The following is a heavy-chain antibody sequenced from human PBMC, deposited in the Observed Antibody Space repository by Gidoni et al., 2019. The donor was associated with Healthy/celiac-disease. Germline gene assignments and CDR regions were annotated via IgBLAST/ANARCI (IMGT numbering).Heavy chain of an antibody. V-gene: IGHV3-21*01. CDR3: ARDPSTVTTDPIDY. D-gene: IGHD4-17*01. Sequence: EVQLVESGGGLVKPGGSLRPSCTASGLTLSSYSMNWVRQAPGKGLAWVSSISSSSSYIYYADSVKGRFTISRDNAKNSLYLQMNSLRAEDTAVYYCARDPSTVTTDPIDYWGQGTLVTVSS. CDR1: GLTLSSYS. CDR2: ISSSSSYI. J-gene: IGHJ4*02.